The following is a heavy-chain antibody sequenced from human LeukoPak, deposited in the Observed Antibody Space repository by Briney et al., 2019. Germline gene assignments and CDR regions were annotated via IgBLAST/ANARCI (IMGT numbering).Heavy chain of an antibody. V-gene: IGHV3-23*01. CDR1: GFAFSNYA. CDR2: ISNTGGST. Sequence: PGGSLRLSCAASGFAFSNYAMTWVRQAPGKGLEWVSAISNTGGSTYYADPVKGRFTISRDNSKNTLYLQMNSLRAEDTAVYYCAKRGGGNLYYYYYMDVWGKGTTVTVSS. CDR3: AKRGGGNLYYYYYMDV. J-gene: IGHJ6*03. D-gene: IGHD4-23*01.